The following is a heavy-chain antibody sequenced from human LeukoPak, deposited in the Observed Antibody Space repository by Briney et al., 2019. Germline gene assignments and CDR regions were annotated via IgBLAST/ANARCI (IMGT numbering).Heavy chain of an antibody. CDR2: ISAYNGNT. CDR3: ARGRVLLWFGEPYPDAFDI. J-gene: IGHJ3*02. V-gene: IGHV1-18*01. Sequence: GSVKVSCKAPGYTFTSYGISWVRQAPGQGLEWMGWISAYNGNTNYAQKLQGRVTMTTDTSTSTAYMELRSLRSDDTAVYYCARGRVLLWFGEPYPDAFDIWGQGTMVTVSS. D-gene: IGHD3-10*01. CDR1: GYTFTSYG.